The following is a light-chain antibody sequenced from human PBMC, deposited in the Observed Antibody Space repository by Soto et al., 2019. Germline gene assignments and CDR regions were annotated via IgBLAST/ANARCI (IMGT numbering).Light chain of an antibody. CDR1: QSVRSN. V-gene: IGKV3-15*01. J-gene: IGKJ2*01. Sequence: EIVMTQSPATLSVSPGERATLSCRASQSVRSNLAWYQQKPGQAPMLLIDGASTRAAGIPARFSGSGSGTDFTLTISSLQSEDSAVYYCQQYDNWPMYTFGQGTKLEIK. CDR2: GAS. CDR3: QQYDNWPMYT.